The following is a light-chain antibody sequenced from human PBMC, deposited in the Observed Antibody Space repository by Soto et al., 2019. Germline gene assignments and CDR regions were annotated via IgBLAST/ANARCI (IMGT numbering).Light chain of an antibody. CDR2: DVS. J-gene: IGLJ1*01. CDR3: SSYTSSSTLYV. V-gene: IGLV2-14*01. CDR1: SSDVGGYNY. Sequence: QSALTQPASVTGSPGQSITISCTGTSSDVGGYNYVSWYQLHPGKAPKLMIYDVSNRPSGVSSRFSGSKSGNTASLTISGLQAEDAADYYCSSYTSSSTLYVFGTGTKLTVL.